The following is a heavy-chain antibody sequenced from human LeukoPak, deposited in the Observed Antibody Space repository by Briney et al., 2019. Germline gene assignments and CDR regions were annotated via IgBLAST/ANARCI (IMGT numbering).Heavy chain of an antibody. CDR1: GTSISSYF. V-gene: IGHV4-4*07. D-gene: IGHD6-13*01. Sequence: SETLSLTCTVSGTSISSYFWSWIRQPAGRGLEWIGRIYTNVNTDYSPSLKSRVTISVDMSKNHFSLRLTSVTAADTAVYYCTSLYSSNWYLGDYWGQGALVTVSS. CDR2: IYTNVNT. J-gene: IGHJ4*02. CDR3: TSLYSSNWYLGDY.